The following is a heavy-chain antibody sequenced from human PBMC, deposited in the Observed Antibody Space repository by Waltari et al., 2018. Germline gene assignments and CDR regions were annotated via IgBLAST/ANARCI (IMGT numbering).Heavy chain of an antibody. Sequence: EVQLVESGGRLVPPGGSLRISCVVSGFTFRNSWMHWVRQAPGKGLVWVSRINKDGSSISYADSVEGRFTISRDNAKKTLYLQMNSLRAEDTGVYYCAREGPQLSDYMDVWGKGTTVNVSS. V-gene: IGHV3-74*01. CDR2: INKDGSSI. J-gene: IGHJ6*03. CDR3: AREGPQLSDYMDV. D-gene: IGHD2-15*01. CDR1: GFTFRNSW.